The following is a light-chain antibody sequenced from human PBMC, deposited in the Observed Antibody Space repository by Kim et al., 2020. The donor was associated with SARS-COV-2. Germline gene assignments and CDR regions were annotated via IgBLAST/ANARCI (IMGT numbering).Light chain of an antibody. CDR2: EVN. V-gene: IGLV2-8*01. CDR3: SSYAGSNNFVV. J-gene: IGLJ2*01. Sequence: QSALTQPPSASGSPGQSATISCTGTSSDIGAYNYVSWYQQYPGKAPKLIMCEVNQRPLGVPDRFSGSKSGLTASLTVSGLQVEDEADYYCSSYAGSNNFVVFGGGTQLTVL. CDR1: SSDIGAYNY.